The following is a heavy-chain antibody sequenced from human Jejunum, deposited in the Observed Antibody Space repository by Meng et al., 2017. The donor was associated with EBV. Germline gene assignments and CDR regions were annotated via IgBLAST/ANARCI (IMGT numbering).Heavy chain of an antibody. CDR2: INEYGRST. J-gene: IGHJ4*02. CDR3: SRDLVGSADD. V-gene: IGHV3-74*01. D-gene: IGHD6-25*01. Sequence: SGGAVVLPGGCARLSCESSGFIFRCYWMHWVRQAQGKGLVWVSRINEYGRSTTYADSVQVRFTISRDNTKNTLYLQMNSLRAEDTAVYFCSRDLVGSADDWGQGTLVTVSS. CDR1: GFIFRCYW.